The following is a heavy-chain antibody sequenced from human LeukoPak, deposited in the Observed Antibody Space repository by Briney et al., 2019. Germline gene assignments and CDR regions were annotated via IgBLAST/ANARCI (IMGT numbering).Heavy chain of an antibody. V-gene: IGHV4-4*07. CDR3: ARGHTSGWSIFDY. J-gene: IGHJ4*02. D-gene: IGHD6-19*01. CDR2: IHNSGST. Sequence: SETLSLTCTVSGGSINTYYWSWIRQPAGKGLEWIGHIHNSGSTNHNSSLKSRLTMSVDTSKNQFSLKMTSVTAADTAVYYCARGHTSGWSIFDYWGQGTLVTVSS. CDR1: GGSINTYY.